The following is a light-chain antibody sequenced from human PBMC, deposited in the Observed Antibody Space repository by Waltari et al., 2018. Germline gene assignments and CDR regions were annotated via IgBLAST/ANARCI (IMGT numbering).Light chain of an antibody. V-gene: IGKV3-15*01. J-gene: IGKJ1*01. CDR2: GAS. CDR3: QQYNNWPPRT. CDR1: QSVSSN. Sequence: EIVMTQSPATLSVSPGERATLSCRASQSVSSNLAWYQQKPGQAPRRLIYGASTRATGSPARCSGSGSGTEFTLTISSLQSEDFAVYYCQQYNNWPPRTFGQGTKVEIK.